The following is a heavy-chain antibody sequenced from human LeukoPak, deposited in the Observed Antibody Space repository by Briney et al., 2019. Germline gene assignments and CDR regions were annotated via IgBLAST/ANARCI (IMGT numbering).Heavy chain of an antibody. Sequence: SETLYLTCAVYGGSFSGYYWSWIRQPPGKGLEWIGEINHSGSTNYNPSLKSRVTISVDTSKNQFSLKLSSVTAADTAVYYCARDHYYDSSGFESWGQGTLVTVSS. J-gene: IGHJ4*02. D-gene: IGHD3-22*01. CDR2: INHSGST. CDR1: GGSFSGYY. V-gene: IGHV4-34*01. CDR3: ARDHYYDSSGFES.